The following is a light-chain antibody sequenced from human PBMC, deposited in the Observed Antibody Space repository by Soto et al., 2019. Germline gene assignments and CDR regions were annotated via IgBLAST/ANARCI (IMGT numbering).Light chain of an antibody. J-gene: IGLJ1*01. CDR3: QVWDTRSDHYV. CDR2: DDS. V-gene: IGLV3-21*02. CDR1: SIGSKS. Sequence: SYELTQSPSVSVAPGQTVSITCGGSSIGSKSVHWYQQKPGQAPVLVVYDDSDRRSGIPERFSGSNSGNTATLTITRVEAGDEADYHCQVWDTRSDHYVFGAGTKLTVL.